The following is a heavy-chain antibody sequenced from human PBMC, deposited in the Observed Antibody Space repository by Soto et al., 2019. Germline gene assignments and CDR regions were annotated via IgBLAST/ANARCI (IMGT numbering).Heavy chain of an antibody. J-gene: IGHJ5*02. D-gene: IGHD3-3*01. Sequence: PSETLSLTCAVSGYSLSSGYHWGWIRQPPGKGLEWIGSIHHSASTYYNPSLRSRVTISVDTSKNQFSLKLSSMTAADTAVYYCARSYYDFWNDKYTFRWFDPWGQGTLVTVSS. CDR3: ARSYYDFWNDKYTFRWFDP. CDR1: GYSLSSGYH. V-gene: IGHV4-38-2*01. CDR2: IHHSAST.